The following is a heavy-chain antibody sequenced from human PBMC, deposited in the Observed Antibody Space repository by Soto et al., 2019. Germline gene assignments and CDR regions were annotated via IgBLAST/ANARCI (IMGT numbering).Heavy chain of an antibody. CDR2: IIPIFGTA. J-gene: IGHJ6*02. CDR3: ARGSGSYYSLMSYYYYGMDV. CDR1: GGTFSSYA. V-gene: IGHV1-69*01. Sequence: QVQLVQSGAEVKKPGSSVKVSCKASGGTFSSYAISWVRQAPGQGLEWLGGIIPIFGTANYAQKFQGRVTITADEATSTAYVELGSLRSEDTGVYYCARGSGSYYSLMSYYYYGMDVWGQGATVTVS. D-gene: IGHD1-26*01.